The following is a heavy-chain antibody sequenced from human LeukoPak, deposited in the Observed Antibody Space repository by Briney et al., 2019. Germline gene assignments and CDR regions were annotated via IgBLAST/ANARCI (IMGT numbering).Heavy chain of an antibody. CDR2: INPNSGGT. CDR3: ARVYYYDSSSHFGY. CDR1: GYTFTSYY. Sequence: ASVKVSCKASGYTFTSYYMHWVRQAPGQGLEWMGWINPNSGGTNYAQKFQGRVTMTWDTSISTAYMELSRLRSDDTAVYYCARVYYYDSSSHFGYWGQGTLVTVSS. D-gene: IGHD3-22*01. J-gene: IGHJ4*02. V-gene: IGHV1-2*02.